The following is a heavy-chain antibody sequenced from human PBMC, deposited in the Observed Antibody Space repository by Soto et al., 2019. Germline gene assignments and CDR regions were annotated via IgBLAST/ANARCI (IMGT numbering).Heavy chain of an antibody. Sequence: ASVKVSCKASGYTFTSHYMHWVRQAPGQGLEWMGIINPSGGSTSYAQKFQGRVTMTRDTSTSTVYMELSSLRSEDTAVYYCAREGKFTIFGVVPFDYWGQGTLVTVSS. J-gene: IGHJ4*02. CDR3: AREGKFTIFGVVPFDY. D-gene: IGHD3-3*01. CDR1: GYTFTSHY. V-gene: IGHV1-46*03. CDR2: INPSGGST.